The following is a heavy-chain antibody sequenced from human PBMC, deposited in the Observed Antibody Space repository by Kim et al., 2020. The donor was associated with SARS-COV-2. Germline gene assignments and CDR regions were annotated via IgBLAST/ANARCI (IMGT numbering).Heavy chain of an antibody. J-gene: IGHJ3*02. CDR1: GYTFTSYA. CDR2: INAGNGNT. Sequence: ASVKVSCKAYGYTFTSYAMHWVRQAPGQRLEWMGWINAGNGNTKYSQKFQGRVTITRDTSASTAYMELSSLRSEDTAVYYCARALYYYDSSGSTQSDDAFDIWGQGTMVTVSS. CDR3: ARALYYYDSSGSTQSDDAFDI. V-gene: IGHV1-3*01. D-gene: IGHD3-22*01.